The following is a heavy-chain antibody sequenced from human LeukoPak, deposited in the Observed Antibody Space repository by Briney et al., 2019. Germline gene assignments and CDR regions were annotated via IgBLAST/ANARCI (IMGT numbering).Heavy chain of an antibody. J-gene: IGHJ2*01. CDR3: ARDVGRYTYGYRPTEVYWYFDL. D-gene: IGHD5-18*01. CDR2: ISQSGGT. V-gene: IGHV4-34*01. Sequence: PSETLSLTCAVYNGSFSDYNWNWIRQPPGKGLEWIGEISQSGGTNYNPSLKSRVTISVDTSKNQFSLKLSSVTAADTAVYYCARDVGRYTYGYRPTEVYWYFDLWGRGTLVTVSS. CDR1: NGSFSDYN.